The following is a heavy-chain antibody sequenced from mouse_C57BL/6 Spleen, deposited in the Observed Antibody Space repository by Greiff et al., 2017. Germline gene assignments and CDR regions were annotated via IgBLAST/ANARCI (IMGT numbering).Heavy chain of an antibody. CDR3: ARYEGQRAWFAY. CDR2: ISSGGSYT. CDR1: GFTFSSYG. V-gene: IGHV5-6*01. Sequence: EVKLMESGGDLVKPGGSLKLSCAASGFTFSSYGLSWVRQTPDKRLECVATISSGGSYTYYPDSVKGRFTISRDNAKNTLYLQMSSLKSEDTAMYYCARYEGQRAWFAYWGQGTLVTVSA. D-gene: IGHD2-3*01. J-gene: IGHJ3*01.